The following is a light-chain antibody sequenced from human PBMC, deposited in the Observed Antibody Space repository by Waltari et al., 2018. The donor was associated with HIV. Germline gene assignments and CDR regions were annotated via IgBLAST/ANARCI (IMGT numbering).Light chain of an antibody. Sequence: DIQMTQSPSTLSASVGDRVTITCRASQSISSWLAWYQQKPWKAPKLLIYQASSLESGVPSRFGGSGSGTEFTLTISSLQPDDFGTYYCQQYNSYSWTFGQGTKVEIK. J-gene: IGKJ1*01. CDR2: QAS. CDR1: QSISSW. CDR3: QQYNSYSWT. V-gene: IGKV1-5*03.